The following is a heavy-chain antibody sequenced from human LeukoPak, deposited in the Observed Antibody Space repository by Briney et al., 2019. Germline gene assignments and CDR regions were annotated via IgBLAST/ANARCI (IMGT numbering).Heavy chain of an antibody. D-gene: IGHD4-17*01. CDR1: GLTLSSYG. Sequence: PGGSLRLSCAASGLTLSSYGMHWVRQAPGKGLEWVAFIRYDGSNKYYADSVKGRFTISRDNSKNTLYLQMNSLRAEDTAVYYCASLQNTVTTRGGVDYWGQGTLVTVSS. V-gene: IGHV3-30*02. CDR3: ASLQNTVTTRGGVDY. J-gene: IGHJ4*02. CDR2: IRYDGSNK.